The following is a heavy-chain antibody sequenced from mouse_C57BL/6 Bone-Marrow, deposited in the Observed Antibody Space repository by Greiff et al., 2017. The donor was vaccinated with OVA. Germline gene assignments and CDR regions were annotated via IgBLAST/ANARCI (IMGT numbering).Heavy chain of an antibody. Sequence: VQLQQSGAELVKPGASVKLSCTASGFNIKDYYMPWVKQRTEQGLEWIGRIDPEVGETKYAPKFQGKATITADTSSNTAYLQLSSLTSEDTAVYYCARRGTGWFVFDYWGQGTTLTVSS. CDR2: IDPEVGET. CDR1: GFNIKDYY. V-gene: IGHV14-2*01. D-gene: IGHD1-1*02. J-gene: IGHJ2*01. CDR3: ARRGTGWFVFDY.